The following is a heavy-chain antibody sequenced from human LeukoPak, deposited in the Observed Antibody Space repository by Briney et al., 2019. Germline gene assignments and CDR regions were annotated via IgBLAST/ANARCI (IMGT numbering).Heavy chain of an antibody. Sequence: RGESLKISCKGSEYRFSSYLIGWVRQLPGKRLEWMGIIWPGDSNTRYSPSFQGQVTISADKSVSSAYLQWSSLKASDTAMYYCARRPAASSGWDSWGQGTLVTVSS. D-gene: IGHD6-25*01. J-gene: IGHJ4*02. CDR3: ARRPAASSGWDS. CDR2: IWPGDSNT. V-gene: IGHV5-51*01. CDR1: EYRFSSYL.